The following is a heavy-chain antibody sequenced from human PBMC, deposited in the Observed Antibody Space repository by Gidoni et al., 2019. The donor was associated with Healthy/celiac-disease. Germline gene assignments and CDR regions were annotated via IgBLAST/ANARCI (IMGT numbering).Heavy chain of an antibody. CDR3: ALEGGGSSPDAFDI. CDR1: GLPFSRYA. CDR2: ISGSGGST. V-gene: IGHV3-23*01. D-gene: IGHD2-15*01. J-gene: IGHJ3*02. Sequence: EVQLLESGGGLVQPGGSLRLSGAASGLPFSRYAMIWVRQAPGKGLEGVSSISGSGGSTYYADSVKGRFTISRDNSTNTLYLQLNSLRAEDTAVYYCALEGGGSSPDAFDIWGQGTMVTVSS.